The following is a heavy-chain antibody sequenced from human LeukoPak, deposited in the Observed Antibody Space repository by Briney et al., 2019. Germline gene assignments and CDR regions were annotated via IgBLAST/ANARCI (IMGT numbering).Heavy chain of an antibody. V-gene: IGHV4-34*01. CDR1: GGSFSGYY. D-gene: IGHD6-6*01. Sequence: SETLSLTCAVYGGSFSGYYWSWIRQPPGKGLEWIGEINHSGSTNYNPSLKSRVTISVDTSKNQFSLKLSSVTAADTAVYYCARLDSSYPGGYYYGMDVWGQGTTVTVSS. J-gene: IGHJ6*02. CDR2: INHSGST. CDR3: ARLDSSYPGGYYYGMDV.